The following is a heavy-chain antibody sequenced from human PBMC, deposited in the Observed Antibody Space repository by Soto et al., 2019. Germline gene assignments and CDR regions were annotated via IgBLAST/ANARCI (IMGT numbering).Heavy chain of an antibody. CDR2: TSAYNGNT. J-gene: IGHJ6*03. CDR3: ARARQLVGYFFYYMDD. Sequence: QVQLLQSGAEVKKPGASVKVSCKASGYTFTNYGITWVRQAPGQGLEWMGWTSAYNGNTHYTQRLQGRVTMNTDTSTNTAYMELKSLRSDDTAVYYSARARQLVGYFFYYMDDRGKDTKVTASS. CDR1: GYTFTNYG. V-gene: IGHV1-18*01. D-gene: IGHD6-6*01.